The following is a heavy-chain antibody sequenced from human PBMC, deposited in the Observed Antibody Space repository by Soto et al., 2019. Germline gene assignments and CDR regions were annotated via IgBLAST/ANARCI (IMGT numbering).Heavy chain of an antibody. Sequence: EVQLLESGGGLGQPGGSIRLACAASGFTFSSSAMSWVLQGPGKGLGWVSSISGGAVSTYYADSVKGRFTISRDNSKNTLFLQMNSLRADDTAVYYCAKGRYSTAWYDPFFDHWGQGTLVTVSS. V-gene: IGHV3-23*01. D-gene: IGHD6-19*01. CDR2: ISGGAVST. CDR3: AKGRYSTAWYDPFFDH. CDR1: GFTFSSSA. J-gene: IGHJ4*02.